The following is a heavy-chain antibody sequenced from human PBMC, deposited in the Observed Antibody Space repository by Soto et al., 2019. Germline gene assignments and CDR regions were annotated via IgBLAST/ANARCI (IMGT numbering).Heavy chain of an antibody. CDR2: IYTSGST. CDR3: ARGVAGKYAYGMDV. Sequence: PSETVSLTCTVSGGTISIYYWSWIRQPAGKGLEWIGRIYTSGSTNYNPSLKSRVTMSVDTSKNQLSLKLSSVTAADTAVYYCARGVAGKYAYGMDVWGQGTRVTVSS. CDR1: GGTISIYY. V-gene: IGHV4-4*07. J-gene: IGHJ6*02. D-gene: IGHD6-19*01.